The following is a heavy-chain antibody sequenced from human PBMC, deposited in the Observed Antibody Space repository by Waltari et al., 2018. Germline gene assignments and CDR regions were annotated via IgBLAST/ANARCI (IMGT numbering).Heavy chain of an antibody. CDR1: GFTFSSYA. Sequence: QVQLVASGGGVVQPGRSLRLSCAASGFTFSSYAMHWVRPAPGKGLEWVAIISYDGSNQYYADSVKGRFTISRDNSKNTLYLRMNSLRGEDTAVYYCARDLEYSSSSYFDYWGQGTLVTVSS. CDR3: ARDLEYSSSSYFDY. CDR2: ISYDGSNQ. J-gene: IGHJ4*02. D-gene: IGHD6-6*01. V-gene: IGHV3-30*01.